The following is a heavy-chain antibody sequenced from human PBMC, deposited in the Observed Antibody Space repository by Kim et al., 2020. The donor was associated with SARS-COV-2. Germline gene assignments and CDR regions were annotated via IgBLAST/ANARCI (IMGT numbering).Heavy chain of an antibody. CDR1: GGSISSYY. J-gene: IGHJ4*02. D-gene: IGHD6-19*01. V-gene: IGHV4-59*01. CDR2: IYYSGST. CDR3: ARGKAEFDY. Sequence: SETLSLTCTVSGGSISSYYWSWIRQPPGKGLEWIGYIYYSGSTNYNPSLKSRVTISVDTSKNQFSLKLSSVTAADTAVYYCARGKAEFDYWGQGTLVTVS.